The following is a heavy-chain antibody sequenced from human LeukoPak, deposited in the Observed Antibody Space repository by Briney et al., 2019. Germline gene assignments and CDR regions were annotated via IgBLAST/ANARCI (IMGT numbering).Heavy chain of an antibody. CDR3: AMDSSGYYYVTRNFDY. CDR2: IYPGDSDT. CDR1: GYSFTSYR. J-gene: IGHJ4*02. D-gene: IGHD3-22*01. V-gene: IGHV5-51*01. Sequence: GESLQISCQGSGYSFTSYRIGWVRQMPGKGLEWMGIIYPGDSDTRYSPSFQGQVTISADKSISTAYLQWSSLKASDTAMYYCAMDSSGYYYVTRNFDYWGQGTLVTVSS.